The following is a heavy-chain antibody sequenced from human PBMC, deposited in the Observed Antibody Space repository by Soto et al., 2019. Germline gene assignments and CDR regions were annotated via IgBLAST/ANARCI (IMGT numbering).Heavy chain of an antibody. CDR1: GGSFSDAF. Sequence: QVHLQQWGAGLLKPSGTLSLTCAVSGGSFSDAFWSWVRQSPGRGLEWIGEVFHTGTTNYNPSLKSRVTLSVDTAKNQFSLRLTSVTAAYSAVYYCARAPRELLAEGPLFLYYYCGVDVWGQGTTVTVSS. V-gene: IGHV4-34*12. J-gene: IGHJ6*02. CDR3: ARAPRELLAEGPLFLYYYCGVDV. CDR2: VFHTGTT. D-gene: IGHD1-7*01.